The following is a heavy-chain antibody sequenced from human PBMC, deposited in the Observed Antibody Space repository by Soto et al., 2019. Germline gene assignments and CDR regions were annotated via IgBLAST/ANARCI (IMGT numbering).Heavy chain of an antibody. J-gene: IGHJ1*01. CDR3: ARYDFGGRLD. Sequence: QITLKESGPPLVKPTQTLTLTCTFSGFSLSTRGVGVGWIRQPPGKALEWLALIYWDDDKRYRPALKSRLTITKDTSKTQVLLTLTNMTPVDPASYYCARYDFGGRLDWGAVALVSVSS. CDR1: GFSLSTRGVG. V-gene: IGHV2-5*02. CDR2: IYWDDDK. D-gene: IGHD4-17*01.